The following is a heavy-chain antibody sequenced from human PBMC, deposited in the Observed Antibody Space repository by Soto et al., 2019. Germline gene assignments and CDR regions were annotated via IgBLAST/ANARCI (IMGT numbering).Heavy chain of an antibody. V-gene: IGHV2-26*01. CDR3: ARMLYYAMEV. J-gene: IGHJ6*02. CDR2: IFSSDEK. Sequence: QVTLKESGPVLVKPTETLTLTCTVSGFSLNHPRMGVSWIRQPPGKALEWLAHIFSSDEKPYSTSLRSRLTISKDTSESQVVLTMTNMDPVDTATYYCARMLYYAMEVWGQGTTVTVSS. CDR1: GFSLNHPRMG.